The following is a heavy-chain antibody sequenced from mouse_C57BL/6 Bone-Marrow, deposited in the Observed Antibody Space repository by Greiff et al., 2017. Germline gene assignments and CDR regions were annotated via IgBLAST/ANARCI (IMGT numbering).Heavy chain of an antibody. D-gene: IGHD1-1*01. V-gene: IGHV1-64*01. J-gene: IGHJ4*01. CDR2: IHPNSGST. Sequence: QVQLKQPGAELVKPGASVKLSCKASGYTFTSYWMHWVKQRPGQGLEWIGMIHPNSGSTNYNEKFKSKATLTVDKSSSTAYMQLSSLTSEDSAVYYRAREVLRVAMDYWGQGTSVTVSS. CDR3: AREVLRVAMDY. CDR1: GYTFTSYW.